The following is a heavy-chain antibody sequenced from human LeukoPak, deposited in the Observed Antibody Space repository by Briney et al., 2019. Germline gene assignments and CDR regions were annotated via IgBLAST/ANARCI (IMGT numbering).Heavy chain of an antibody. Sequence: SVKVSCKASGGTFSSYAISWVRQAPGQGLEWMGGIIPIFGTANYAQKFQGRVTITADESTSTAYMELSRLRSDDTAVYYCARDVGYCTNGVCQGLFDYWGQGTLVTVSS. V-gene: IGHV1-69*13. D-gene: IGHD2-8*01. CDR1: GGTFSSYA. CDR2: IIPIFGTA. CDR3: ARDVGYCTNGVCQGLFDY. J-gene: IGHJ4*02.